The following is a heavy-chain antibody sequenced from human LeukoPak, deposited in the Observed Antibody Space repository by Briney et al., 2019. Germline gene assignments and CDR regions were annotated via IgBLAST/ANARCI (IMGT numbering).Heavy chain of an antibody. D-gene: IGHD3-10*01. J-gene: IGHJ4*02. CDR1: GGSISSSSYY. CDR2: IYYSGST. CDR3: AIDLTSGFDY. V-gene: IGHV4-39*01. Sequence: MASETLSLTCTVSGGSISSSSYYWGWIRQPPGKGLEWIGSIYYSGSTYYNPSLKSRVTISVDTPKNQFSLKLSSVTAADTAAYYCAIDLTSGFDYWGQGTLVTVSS.